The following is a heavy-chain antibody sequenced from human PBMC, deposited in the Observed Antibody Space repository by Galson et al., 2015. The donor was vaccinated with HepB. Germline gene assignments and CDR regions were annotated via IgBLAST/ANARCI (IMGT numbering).Heavy chain of an antibody. V-gene: IGHV3-30*04. CDR1: GFTFSSYA. J-gene: IGHJ6*02. CDR3: AREGPISRKAAAGIRSPRDDYYYGMDV. CDR2: ISYDGSNK. Sequence: SLRLSCAASGFTFSSYAMHWVRQAPGKGLEWVAVISYDGSNKYYADSVKGRFTISRDNSKNTLYLQMNSLRAEDTAVYYCAREGPISRKAAAGIRSPRDDYYYGMDVWGQGTTVTVSS. D-gene: IGHD6-13*01.